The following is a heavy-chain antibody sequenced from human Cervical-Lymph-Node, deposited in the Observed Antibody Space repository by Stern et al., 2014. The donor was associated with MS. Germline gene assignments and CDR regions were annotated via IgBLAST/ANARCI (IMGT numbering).Heavy chain of an antibody. J-gene: IGHJ5*02. V-gene: IGHV1-2*02. CDR1: GYIFTDYY. CDR2: INPKSGGA. CDR3: TRALRIADRPSPGGHWFDP. Sequence: QVQLVQSGAEVEKPGASVKVSCKASGYIFTDYYLHWVRQAPGQGLEWMGRINPKSGGARYAQSFQGRVTLTRDTSIPTAYMDLSRLTSDDTAVYYCTRALRIADRPSPGGHWFDPWGQGTLVIVSS. D-gene: IGHD6-6*01.